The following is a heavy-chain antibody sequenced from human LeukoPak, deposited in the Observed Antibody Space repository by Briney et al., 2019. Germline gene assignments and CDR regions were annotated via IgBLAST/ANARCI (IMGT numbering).Heavy chain of an antibody. CDR3: ATSAALTGYYKFDY. Sequence: ASVKVSCKASGYTFTSYDINWVRQATGQGLEWMGWMNPNSGNTGYAQKFQGRVTMTEDTSTDTAYMELSSLRSEDTAVYYCATSAALTGYYKFDYWGQGTLVTVSS. CDR2: MNPNSGNT. CDR1: GYTFTSYD. D-gene: IGHD3-9*01. J-gene: IGHJ4*02. V-gene: IGHV1-8*01.